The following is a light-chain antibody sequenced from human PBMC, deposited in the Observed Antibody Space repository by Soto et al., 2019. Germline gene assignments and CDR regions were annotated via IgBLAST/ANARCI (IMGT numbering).Light chain of an antibody. CDR2: GNN. CDR3: QSYDSSLSGVV. Sequence: QSVLTQPPSVSGAPGQRVTISCTGSSSNIGASYDVYWYQQVPGTAPKLLIYGNNNRPSGVPDRFSGSKSGTSASLAITGLQAEDEADYYCQSYDSSLSGVVFGGGTQLTVL. CDR1: SSNIGASYD. V-gene: IGLV1-40*01. J-gene: IGLJ2*01.